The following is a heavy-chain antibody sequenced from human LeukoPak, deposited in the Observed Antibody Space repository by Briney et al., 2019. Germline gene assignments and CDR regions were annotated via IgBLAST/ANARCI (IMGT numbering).Heavy chain of an antibody. CDR1: GYTFTSYG. V-gene: IGHV1-18*01. CDR2: ISAYNGNT. Sequence: ASVKVSCKASGYTFTSYGISWVRQAPGQGLEWMGWISAYNGNTNYAQKPQGRVTMTTDTSTSTAYMELRSLRSDDTAVYYCARDRRFVRVVVVAADIDYWGQGTLVTVSS. CDR3: ARDRRFVRVVVVAADIDY. J-gene: IGHJ4*02. D-gene: IGHD2-15*01.